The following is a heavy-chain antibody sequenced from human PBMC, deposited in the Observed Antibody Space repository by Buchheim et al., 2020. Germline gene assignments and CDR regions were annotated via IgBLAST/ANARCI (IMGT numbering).Heavy chain of an antibody. CDR1: GGSFSGYY. Sequence: QVQLQQWGAGLLKPSETLSLTCAVYGGSFSGYYWSWIRQPPGKGLEWIGEINHSGSTNYNPSLKSRVTISVDTSKNQFSLKLSSVTAADTAVYYCARWRRGIAAAGSYYYYGMDVWGQGTT. CDR2: INHSGST. V-gene: IGHV4-34*01. J-gene: IGHJ6*02. CDR3: ARWRRGIAAAGSYYYYGMDV. D-gene: IGHD6-13*01.